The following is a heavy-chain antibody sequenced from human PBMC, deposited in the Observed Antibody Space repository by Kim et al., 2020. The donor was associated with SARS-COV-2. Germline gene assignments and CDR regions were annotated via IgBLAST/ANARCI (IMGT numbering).Heavy chain of an antibody. CDR3: ARHPTSFTIFGMVIIGDYFDY. J-gene: IGHJ4*02. CDR1: GGSISSSSYY. V-gene: IGHV4-39*01. D-gene: IGHD3-3*01. CDR2: IYYSGST. Sequence: SETLSLTCTVSGGSISSSSYYWGWIRQPPGKGLEWIGSIYYSGSTYYNPSLKSRVTISVDTSKNQFSLKLSSVTAADTAVYYCARHPTSFTIFGMVIIGDYFDYWGQGTLVTVSS.